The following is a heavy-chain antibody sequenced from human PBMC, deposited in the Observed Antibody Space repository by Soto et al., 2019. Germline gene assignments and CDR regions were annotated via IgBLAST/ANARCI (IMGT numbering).Heavy chain of an antibody. Sequence: ASVKVSCKASGYTFTGCYMHWVRQAPGQGLEWMGWINPNSGGTNYAQKFQGWVTMTRDTSISTAYMELSRLRSDDTAVYYCARVPAVAGYNWFDPWGQGTLVTVSS. CDR3: ARVPAVAGYNWFDP. CDR2: INPNSGGT. J-gene: IGHJ5*02. CDR1: GYTFTGCY. V-gene: IGHV1-2*04. D-gene: IGHD6-19*01.